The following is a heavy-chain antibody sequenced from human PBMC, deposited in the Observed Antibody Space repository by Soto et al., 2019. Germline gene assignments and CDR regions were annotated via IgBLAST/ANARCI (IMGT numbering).Heavy chain of an antibody. Sequence: PSETLSLTCAVYGYSISSADNCGCLRPPPGKGLGWFGSTDRGGSTYYKASLNSRVTLTIDMNNNHVSLILNTVTAADTAVYDCDRVKPWVPYCYGSSPYSFENWFDPWGQGTLVTVSS. CDR3: DRVKPWVPYCYGSSPYSFENWFDP. CDR2: TDRGGST. J-gene: IGHJ5*02. D-gene: IGHD2-21*01. CDR1: GYSISSADN. V-gene: IGHV4-38-2*01.